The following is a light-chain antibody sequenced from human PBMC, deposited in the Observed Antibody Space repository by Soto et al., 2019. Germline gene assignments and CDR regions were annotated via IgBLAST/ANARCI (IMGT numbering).Light chain of an antibody. CDR1: QSVTGNS. CDR3: QQYGGSPRT. Sequence: ESVLTQFPGTLSLSPGERATLSCRASQSVTGNSLAWSQQKLGRAPRVLIYGASNRATGIPDRFSGSGSGTDFTLTITRLEPEDFAVYFCQQYGGSPRTFGQGTRLEIK. CDR2: GAS. J-gene: IGKJ5*01. V-gene: IGKV3-20*01.